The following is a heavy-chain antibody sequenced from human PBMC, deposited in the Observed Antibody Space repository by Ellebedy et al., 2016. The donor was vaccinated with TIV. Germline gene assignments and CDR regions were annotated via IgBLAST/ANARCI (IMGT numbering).Heavy chain of an antibody. CDR3: AKGILTTVVTPYFDY. V-gene: IGHV3-9*01. D-gene: IGHD4-23*01. Sequence: GGSLRLXCAASGFTFDDYAMHWVRQAPGKGLEWVSGISWNSGSIGYADSVKGRFTISRDNAKNSLYLQMNSLRAEDTALYYCAKGILTTVVTPYFDYWGQGTLVTVSS. J-gene: IGHJ4*02. CDR2: ISWNSGSI. CDR1: GFTFDDYA.